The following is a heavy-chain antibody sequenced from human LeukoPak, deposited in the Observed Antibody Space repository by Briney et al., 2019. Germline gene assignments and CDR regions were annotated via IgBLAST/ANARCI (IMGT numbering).Heavy chain of an antibody. CDR1: GGTFSSYA. D-gene: IGHD5-18*01. CDR2: IIPIFGTA. J-gene: IGHJ4*02. Sequence: SVKVSCKASGGTFSSYAISWVRQAPGQGLEWMGRIIPIFGTANYAQKFQGRVTITTDESTSTAYMELSSLRPEDTAVYYCARDPHPSYGQYLVDYWGQGTLVTVSS. CDR3: ARDPHPSYGQYLVDY. V-gene: IGHV1-69*05.